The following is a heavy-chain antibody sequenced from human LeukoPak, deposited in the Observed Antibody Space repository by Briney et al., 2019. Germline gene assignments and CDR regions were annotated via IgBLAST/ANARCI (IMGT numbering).Heavy chain of an antibody. Sequence: PSETLSLTCTVSGGSISSGGYYWSWIRQPPGKGLEWIGYIYYSGSTNYNPSLKSRVTISVDTSKNQFSLKLSSVTAADTAVYYCATSMLGKYYFDYWGQGTLVTVSS. CDR2: IYYSGST. J-gene: IGHJ4*02. CDR1: GGSISSGGYY. D-gene: IGHD3-10*02. V-gene: IGHV4-61*08. CDR3: ATSMLGKYYFDY.